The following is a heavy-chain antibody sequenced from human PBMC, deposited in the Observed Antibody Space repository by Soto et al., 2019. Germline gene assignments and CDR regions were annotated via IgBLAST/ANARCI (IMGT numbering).Heavy chain of an antibody. V-gene: IGHV3-48*01. J-gene: IGHJ4*02. CDR2: ISSSSSTI. CDR1: GFTFCSYS. Sequence: GGSLRLSCAASGFTFCSYSMNGVRQATGKGLEWVSYISSSSSTIYYADSVKGRFTISRDNAKNSLYLQMNSLRAEDTAVYYCARESGGVVPAAFDYWGQGTLVTVSS. CDR3: ARESGGVVPAAFDY. D-gene: IGHD2-2*01.